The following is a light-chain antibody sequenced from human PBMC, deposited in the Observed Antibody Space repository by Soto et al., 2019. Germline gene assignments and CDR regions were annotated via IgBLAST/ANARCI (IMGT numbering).Light chain of an antibody. CDR1: SSDVGRSNH. CDR3: SAHTYGALV. Sequence: QSVLTQPASVSGSPGQSITISCTGTSSDVGRSNHVFWYQQHPGKAPKLIIYEVSSRPSGVSNRFSGSKSGNTASLTISGLQAEDEADYYCSAHTYGALVFGGGTQLTV. CDR2: EVS. J-gene: IGLJ2*01. V-gene: IGLV2-14*01.